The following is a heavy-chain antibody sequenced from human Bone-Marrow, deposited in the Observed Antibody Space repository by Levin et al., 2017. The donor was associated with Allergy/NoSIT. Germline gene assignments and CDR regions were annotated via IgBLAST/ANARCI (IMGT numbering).Heavy chain of an antibody. CDR1: GFTFSSYS. CDR3: ASPGGTIMITFGGVIVPGASTEDYYMDV. D-gene: IGHD3-16*02. V-gene: IGHV3-21*01. CDR2: ISSSSSYI. Sequence: PGGSLRLSCAASGFTFSSYSMNWVRQAPGKGLEWVSSISSSSSYIYYADSVKGRFTISRDNAKNSLYLQMNSLRAEDTAVYYCASPGGTIMITFGGVIVPGASTEDYYMDVWGKGNTVTVSS. J-gene: IGHJ6*03.